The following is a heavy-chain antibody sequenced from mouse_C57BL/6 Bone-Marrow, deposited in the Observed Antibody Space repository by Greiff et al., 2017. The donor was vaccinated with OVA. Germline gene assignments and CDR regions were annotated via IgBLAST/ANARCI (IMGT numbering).Heavy chain of an antibody. Sequence: VQLQQSGPELVKPGASVKMSCKASGYTFTDYNMHWVKQSHGKSLEWIGYINPNNGGTSYNQKFKGKATLTVNKSSSTAYMEHLSLTSEDSAVYYCARAQVRYYFDYWGQGTTLTVSS. D-gene: IGHD1-3*01. CDR2: INPNNGGT. CDR1: GYTFTDYN. V-gene: IGHV1-22*01. J-gene: IGHJ2*01. CDR3: ARAQVRYYFDY.